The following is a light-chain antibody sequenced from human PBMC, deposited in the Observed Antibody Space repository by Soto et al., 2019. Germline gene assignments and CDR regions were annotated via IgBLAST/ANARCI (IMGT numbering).Light chain of an antibody. Sequence: IQMTQSPATLSVSVGDGVTIPCLARHSLXHWLAWYQQKPGKAPKLLXDTAATLKRGGPSRLSGSGSVTEFPLTISSLQPEYFANYYCQHYKSDSDAFGQGTKVDIK. CDR2: TAA. V-gene: IGKV1-5*03. CDR3: QHYKSDSDA. CDR1: HSLXHW. J-gene: IGKJ1*01.